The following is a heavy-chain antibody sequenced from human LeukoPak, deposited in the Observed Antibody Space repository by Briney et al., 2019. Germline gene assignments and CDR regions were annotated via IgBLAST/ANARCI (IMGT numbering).Heavy chain of an antibody. V-gene: IGHV3-15*01. J-gene: IGHJ4*02. CDR3: TTIRGYCSSTSCYALDY. D-gene: IGHD2-2*01. CDR2: IKSKTDGGTT. CDR1: GFTFSNAW. Sequence: PGGSLRLSCAASGFTFSNAWMSWVRQAPGKGLEWVGRIKSKTDGGTTDYAAPVKGRFTISRDDSKNTLYLQTNSLKTEDTAVYYCTTIRGYCSSTSCYALDYWGQGTLVTVSS.